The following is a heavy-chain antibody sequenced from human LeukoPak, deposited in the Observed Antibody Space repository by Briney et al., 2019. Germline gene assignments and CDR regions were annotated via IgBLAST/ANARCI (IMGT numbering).Heavy chain of an antibody. CDR3: ARDVGVRLWSGYDNWFDP. J-gene: IGHJ5*02. CDR2: ISAYNGNT. D-gene: IGHD3-3*01. Sequence: GASVKVSCKASGYTFTSYGISWVRQAPGQGPEWMGWISAYNGNTNYAQKLQGRVTMTTDTSTSTAYMELRSLRSDDTAVYYCARDVGVRLWSGYDNWFDPWGQGTLVTVSS. CDR1: GYTFTSYG. V-gene: IGHV1-18*01.